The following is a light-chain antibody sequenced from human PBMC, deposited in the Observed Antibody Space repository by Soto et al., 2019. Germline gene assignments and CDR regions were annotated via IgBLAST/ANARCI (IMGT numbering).Light chain of an antibody. J-gene: IGKJ2*01. Sequence: DIVMTQSPDSLAVSLGERATINCKSSQSLLFSSKNKNYLAWYQQKPGQPPNLLIYWASTREAGVPDRFSGSGSGTDFPLTISSLQAEDVAVYYCQQYYITPYTFGQGTKLEIK. V-gene: IGKV4-1*01. CDR2: WAS. CDR1: QSLLFSSKNKNY. CDR3: QQYYITPYT.